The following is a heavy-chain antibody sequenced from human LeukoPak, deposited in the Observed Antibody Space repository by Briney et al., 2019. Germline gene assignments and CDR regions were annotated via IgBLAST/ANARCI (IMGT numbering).Heavy chain of an antibody. Sequence: SETLSLTCTVSGGSISSAGYYWSWIRQHPEKGLEWIGYIYYSGSTFYNPSLKSRVSISVDTSQNQFSLKLTSVTAADTAVYYCSRGPGGEQDYWGRGTLVTVSS. CDR3: SRGPGGEQDY. D-gene: IGHD2-21*01. J-gene: IGHJ4*02. CDR1: GGSISSAGYY. CDR2: IYYSGST. V-gene: IGHV4-31*03.